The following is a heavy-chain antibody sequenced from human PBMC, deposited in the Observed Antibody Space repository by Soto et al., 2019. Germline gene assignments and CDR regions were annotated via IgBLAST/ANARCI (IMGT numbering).Heavy chain of an antibody. D-gene: IGHD2-2*01. CDR3: ARSQGSSTSLEIYYYYCYGMDV. CDR1: GGTFGSYA. Sequence: QVQLVQSGAEVKKPGSSVKVSCKASGGTFGSYAISWVRQAPGQGLEWMGGIIPIPGTANYEQKFQGRVTIAADESTSTAYMELSSLRSEDTAVYYCARSQGSSTSLEIYYYYCYGMDVWGQGTTVTVSS. CDR2: IIPIPGTA. J-gene: IGHJ6*02. V-gene: IGHV1-69*01.